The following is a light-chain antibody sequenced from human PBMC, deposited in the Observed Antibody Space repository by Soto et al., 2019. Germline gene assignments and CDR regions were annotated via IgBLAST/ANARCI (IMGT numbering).Light chain of an antibody. CDR2: DVS. CDR1: SSDVGGYNY. V-gene: IGLV2-14*01. J-gene: IGLJ2*01. CDR3: SSYTSSSTV. Sequence: QSALTQPASVSGSPGQSITISCTGTSSDVGGYNYVSWYQQHPGKAPKLMIYDVSNRPSGVSNRFSGSKSGNTASLTISXXXXXDEADYYCSSYTSSSTVFGGGTKLTVL.